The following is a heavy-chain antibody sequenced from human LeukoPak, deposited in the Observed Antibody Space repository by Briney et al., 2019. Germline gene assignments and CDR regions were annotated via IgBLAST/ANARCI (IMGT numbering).Heavy chain of an antibody. CDR2: ITSSSSYM. CDR1: RFTFSDYN. V-gene: IGHV3-21*01. D-gene: IGHD6-6*01. J-gene: IGHJ4*02. Sequence: GGSLRLSCAASRFTFSDYNMNWVRQAPGKGLEWVSSITSSSSYMYYADSVKGRFTISRDNAGNSLYLQMNSLRAEDTAVYYCARGGSSSPVISVHWGQGTLVTVSS. CDR3: ARGGSSSPVISVH.